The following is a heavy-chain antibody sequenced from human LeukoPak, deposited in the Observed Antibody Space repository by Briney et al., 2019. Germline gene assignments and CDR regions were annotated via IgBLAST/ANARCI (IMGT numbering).Heavy chain of an antibody. CDR2: ISGSGGST. CDR3: AKVRVLRYFDC. J-gene: IGHJ4*02. CDR1: GFTFSNYA. Sequence: GGSPRLSCAAPGFTFSNYAMSWVRQAPGKGLEWVSVISGSGGSTYYADSVKGRFTISRDNSKNTLYLQMNSLRAEDTAVYYCAKVRVLRYFDCWGQGTLVTVSS. D-gene: IGHD3-9*01. V-gene: IGHV3-23*01.